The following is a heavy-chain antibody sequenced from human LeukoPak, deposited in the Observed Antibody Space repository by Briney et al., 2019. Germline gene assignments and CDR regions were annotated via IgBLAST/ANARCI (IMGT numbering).Heavy chain of an antibody. D-gene: IGHD3-16*01. Sequence: SVKVSCKASGGTFSSYAISWVRQAPGQGLEWMGRIIPILGIANYAQKFQGRVTITADKSTSTAYMELSSLRSEDTAAYYCAGGLPKRSPFGYWGEGTLVTVSS. V-gene: IGHV1-69*04. CDR3: AGGLPKRSPFGY. CDR1: GGTFSSYA. CDR2: IIPILGIA. J-gene: IGHJ4*02.